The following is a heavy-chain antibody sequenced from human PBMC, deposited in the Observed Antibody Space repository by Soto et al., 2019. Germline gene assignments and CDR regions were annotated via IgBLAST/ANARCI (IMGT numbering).Heavy chain of an antibody. D-gene: IGHD3-10*01. CDR1: GFTFSNAW. Sequence: EVHLIESGGGLVKPGGSIRLSCAASGFTFSNAWMSWVRQAPGKGLEWVGRIKSKTDGGTTDYAAPVKGRFTISRDHSKNTLYLQMNSLKTEDTAVYYCTTGITMVRGILPYWGQGTLVTVSS. CDR3: TTGITMVRGILPY. CDR2: IKSKTDGGTT. V-gene: IGHV3-15*01. J-gene: IGHJ4*02.